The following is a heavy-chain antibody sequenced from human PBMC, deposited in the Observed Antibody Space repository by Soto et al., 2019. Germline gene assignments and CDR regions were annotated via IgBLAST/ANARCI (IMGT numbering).Heavy chain of an antibody. CDR3: ARTRGYSYGYNNY. D-gene: IGHD5-18*01. CDR2: INHSGST. V-gene: IGHV4-34*01. CDR1: GGSFSGYY. Sequence: SETLSLTCAVYGGSFSGYYWSWIRQPPGKGLEWIGEINHSGSTNYNPSLKSRVTISVDTSKNQFSLKLSSMTAADTAVYYCARTRGYSYGYNNYWGQGTLVTVYS. J-gene: IGHJ4*02.